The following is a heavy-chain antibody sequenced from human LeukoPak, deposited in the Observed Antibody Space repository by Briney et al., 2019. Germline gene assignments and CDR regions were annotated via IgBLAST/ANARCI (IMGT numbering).Heavy chain of an antibody. CDR3: ARSWQWLPLDY. J-gene: IGHJ4*02. V-gene: IGHV4-4*07. D-gene: IGHD6-19*01. CDR2: IYISGST. CDR1: GASISSYY. Sequence: SSETLSLTCTVSGASISSYYWSWIRQPAGKGLEWIGRIYISGSTNYNPSLKSRVTMSVDTSKNQFSPKLSSVTAADTAVYYCARSWQWLPLDYWGQGTLVTVSS.